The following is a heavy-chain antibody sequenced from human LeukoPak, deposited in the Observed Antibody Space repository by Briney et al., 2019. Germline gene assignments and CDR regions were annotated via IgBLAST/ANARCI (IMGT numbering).Heavy chain of an antibody. D-gene: IGHD3-22*01. V-gene: IGHV3-30*04. Sequence: PGGSLRLSCVASGFSFSGYAIHWVRQAPGKGLEWVALISYNGGRKDYTDSVKGRFTIDRDNSKNTVYLHMNSLRPDGTAIYFCARQEARNYYYEGLDYWGQGNLVTVSS. CDR2: ISYNGGRK. CDR3: ARQEARNYYYEGLDY. CDR1: GFSFSGYA. J-gene: IGHJ4*02.